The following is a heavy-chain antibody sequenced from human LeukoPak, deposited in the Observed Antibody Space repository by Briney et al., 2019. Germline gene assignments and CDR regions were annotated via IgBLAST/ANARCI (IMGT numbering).Heavy chain of an antibody. CDR3: ARMTTATDNYYYYYYYMDV. D-gene: IGHD4-17*01. Sequence: SETLSLTCAVYGGSFSGYYWSWIRQPPGKGLEWIGEINHSGSTNYNPSLKSRVTISVDTSKNQSSLKLSSVTAADTAVYYCARMTTATDNYYYYYYYMDVWGKGTTVTISS. CDR1: GGSFSGYY. V-gene: IGHV4-34*01. J-gene: IGHJ6*03. CDR2: INHSGST.